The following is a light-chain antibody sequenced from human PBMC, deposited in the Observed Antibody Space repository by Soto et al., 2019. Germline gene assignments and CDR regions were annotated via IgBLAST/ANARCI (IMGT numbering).Light chain of an antibody. V-gene: IGKV1-5*03. CDR3: QQYNSYSPT. J-gene: IGKJ1*01. Sequence: DIQMTQSPSSLSASVGDRVTITCRTSQSISTSLNWYQQKAGKAHNLLIYKASRLESGAPSRFSGSGSETEFTLTISGLQPGDSATYYCQQYNSYSPTFGQGTKVDI. CDR2: KAS. CDR1: QSISTS.